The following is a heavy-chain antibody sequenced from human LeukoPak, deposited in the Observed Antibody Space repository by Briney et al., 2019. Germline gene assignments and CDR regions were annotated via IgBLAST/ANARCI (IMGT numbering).Heavy chain of an antibody. CDR2: IKYDGIDK. D-gene: IGHD5-12*01. Sequence: PGGSLRLSCAGSGFTFSDYWMTWVRQAPGKGLEWVAMIKYDGIDKQYLDSVKGRFTISRDNSKNTLYLQMNSLRAEDTAVYYCARDGYSGYAYRLWGYDYWGQGTLVTVSS. J-gene: IGHJ4*02. V-gene: IGHV3-7*01. CDR3: ARDGYSGYAYRLWGYDY. CDR1: GFTFSDYW.